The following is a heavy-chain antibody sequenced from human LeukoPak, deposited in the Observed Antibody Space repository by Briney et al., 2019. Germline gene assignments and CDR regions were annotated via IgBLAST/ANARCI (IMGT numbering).Heavy chain of an antibody. J-gene: IGHJ4*02. D-gene: IGHD3-22*01. CDR3: ARRRFADCYDSSGYPNIFDY. Sequence: ASVKVSCKASGGTFSSYAISWVRQAPGQGLEWMGGIIPIFGTANYAQKFQGRVTITTDESTSTAYMELSSLRSEDTAVYYCARRRFADCYDSSGYPNIFDYWGQGTLVTVSS. CDR1: GGTFSSYA. CDR2: IIPIFGTA. V-gene: IGHV1-69*05.